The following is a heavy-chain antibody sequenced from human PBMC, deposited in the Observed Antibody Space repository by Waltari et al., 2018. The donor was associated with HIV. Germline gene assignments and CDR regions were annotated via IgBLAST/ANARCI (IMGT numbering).Heavy chain of an antibody. V-gene: IGHV4-34*01. CDR3: ARVKRGYPGDFDY. CDR1: GGSFSGYY. D-gene: IGHD6-13*01. J-gene: IGHJ4*02. Sequence: QVQLQQWGAGLLKPSETLSLTCAVYGGSFSGYYWSWIRQPPGKGLEWIGEINHSGSTNYNPSLKSRVTISVDTSKNQFSLKLSSVTAADTAVYYCARVKRGYPGDFDYWGQGTLVTVSS. CDR2: INHSGST.